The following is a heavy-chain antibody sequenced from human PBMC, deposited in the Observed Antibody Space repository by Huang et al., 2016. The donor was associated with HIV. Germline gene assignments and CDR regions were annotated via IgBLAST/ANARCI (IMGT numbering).Heavy chain of an antibody. J-gene: IGHJ4*02. CDR1: GYTFSSHA. CDR2: INGVNGDT. CDR3: ARDPLDIRRHFDF. D-gene: IGHD3-3*01. Sequence: QVQLVQSGAEVKKPGTSVKVSCKTSGYTFSSHALHWLRQAPGQRPEWMGWINGVNGDTKYSQKCQGRGTSTSDTSANIGYMELNSLLSEDTAVYYCARDPLDIRRHFDFWGQGSLVTVSS. V-gene: IGHV1-3*01.